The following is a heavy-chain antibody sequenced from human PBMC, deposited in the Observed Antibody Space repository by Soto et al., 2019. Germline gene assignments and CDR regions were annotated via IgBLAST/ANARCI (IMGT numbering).Heavy chain of an antibody. CDR3: AAPRRTHYYGSGSYEYYYYYGMDV. J-gene: IGHJ6*02. D-gene: IGHD3-10*01. Sequence: SVKVSCKASGFTFTSSAVQWVRQARGQRLEWIGWIVVGSGNTNYAQKFQGRVTITRDMSTSTAYMELSSLRSEDTAVYYCAAPRRTHYYGSGSYEYYYYYGMDVWGQGTTVTVSS. CDR1: GFTFTSSA. CDR2: IVVGSGNT. V-gene: IGHV1-58*01.